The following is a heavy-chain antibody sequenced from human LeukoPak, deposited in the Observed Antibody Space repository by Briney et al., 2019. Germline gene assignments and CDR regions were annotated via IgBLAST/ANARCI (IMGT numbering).Heavy chain of an antibody. CDR3: ARQTTVATDC. D-gene: IGHD4-23*01. V-gene: IGHV3-33*01. CDR1: GFTFSSYG. Sequence: GGSLRLSCAAPGFTFSSYGMHWVRQAPGKGLEWVALIWFDGSNKYYADSVKGRFTISRDNSNNTLYLQMNSLRVEDTAVYYCARQTTVATDCWGQGTLVTVSS. CDR2: IWFDGSNK. J-gene: IGHJ4*02.